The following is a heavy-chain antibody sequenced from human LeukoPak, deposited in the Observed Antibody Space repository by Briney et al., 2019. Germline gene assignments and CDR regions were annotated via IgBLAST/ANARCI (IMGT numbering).Heavy chain of an antibody. Sequence: SETLSLTCTVSGGSISSYYWSWIRQPPGKRLEWIGYIYYSGSTNYNPSLKSRVTMAVDTSKNQFSLKLSSVTAADTAVYYCARQFRWFGELSCWFDPWGQGTLVTVSS. CDR3: ARQFRWFGELSCWFDP. CDR2: IYYSGST. CDR1: GGSISSYY. D-gene: IGHD3-10*01. J-gene: IGHJ5*02. V-gene: IGHV4-59*08.